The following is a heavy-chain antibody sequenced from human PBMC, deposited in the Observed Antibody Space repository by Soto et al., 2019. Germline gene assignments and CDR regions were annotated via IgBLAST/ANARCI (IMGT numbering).Heavy chain of an antibody. J-gene: IGHJ6*02. V-gene: IGHV4-4*02. Sequence: SETLSLTCAVSGDSISRSYWWSWVRQLPGKGLEWIGEIYHSGSTIYNPSLQSRVTLSVDKSKNEFSLKMSSVTAADTAVYYCARDLTMDVWGQGTTVTVSS. D-gene: IGHD7-27*01. CDR2: IYHSGST. CDR1: GDSISRSYW. CDR3: ARDLTMDV.